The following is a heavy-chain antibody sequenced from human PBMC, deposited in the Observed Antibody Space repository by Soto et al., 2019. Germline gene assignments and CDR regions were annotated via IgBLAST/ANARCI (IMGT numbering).Heavy chain of an antibody. CDR2: IWYDGSNK. CDR3: ARDREWVLRYLDVLDY. CDR1: GFTFSSYG. D-gene: IGHD3-9*01. Sequence: QVQLVESGGGVVQPGRSLRLSCAASGFTFSSYGMHWVRQALGKGLEWVAVIWYDGSNKYYADSVKGRFTISRDNSMNTLYVQMNSLRAEDTAVYYCARDREWVLRYLDVLDYWGQGTLVTVSS. J-gene: IGHJ4*02. V-gene: IGHV3-33*01.